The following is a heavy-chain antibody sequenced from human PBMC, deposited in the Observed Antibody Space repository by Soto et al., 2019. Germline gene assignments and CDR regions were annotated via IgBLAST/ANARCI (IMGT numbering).Heavy chain of an antibody. J-gene: IGHJ4*02. CDR1: GGSFSGYY. CDR2: INHSGST. D-gene: IGHD1-7*01. V-gene: IGHV4-34*01. CDR3: ASRPKVQKNYGVDY. Sequence: SETLSLTCAVYGGSFSGYYWSWIRQPPGKGLEWIGEINHSGSTNYNPSLKSRVTISVDTSKNQFSLKLSSVTAADTAVYYCASRPKVQKNYGVDYWGQGTLVTVSS.